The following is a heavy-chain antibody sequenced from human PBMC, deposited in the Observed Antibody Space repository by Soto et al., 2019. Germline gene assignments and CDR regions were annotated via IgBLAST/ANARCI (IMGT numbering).Heavy chain of an antibody. V-gene: IGHV4-34*01. J-gene: IGHJ4*02. D-gene: IGHD3-10*01. CDR3: AGFWDYYGSGSYYNPGNDY. CDR1: GGSFSGYX. CDR2: IXHSGST. Sequence: SETLSLTCAVYGGSFSGYXXXXXXQPPGKGLEWIGXIXHSGSTKQHQSLKGRVTISVDTSKNQFSLKLSSVTAADTAVYYCAGFWDYYGSGSYYNPGNDYWGQGTLVTVSS.